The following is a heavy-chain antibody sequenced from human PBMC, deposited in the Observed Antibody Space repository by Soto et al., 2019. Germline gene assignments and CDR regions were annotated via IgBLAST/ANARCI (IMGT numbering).Heavy chain of an antibody. J-gene: IGHJ4*02. D-gene: IGHD1-26*01. Sequence: QVQLVEAGGGVVQPGRSLRLSCAASGFTFSTYGMHWVRQAPGMGLEWVAVIWYDGSHKDYADSVKGRFTISRDNSKNTLYLQIISLRVEDTAVYYCARAVGPFDYWGQGTLVTVSS. CDR2: IWYDGSHK. CDR1: GFTFSTYG. CDR3: ARAVGPFDY. V-gene: IGHV3-33*01.